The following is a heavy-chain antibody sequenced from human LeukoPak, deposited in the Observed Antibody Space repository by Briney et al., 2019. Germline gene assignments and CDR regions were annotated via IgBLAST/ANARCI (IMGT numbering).Heavy chain of an antibody. CDR2: FYSSGST. CDR3: VRDGRFDSACFDS. D-gene: IGHD6-19*01. CDR1: GDPLNDNLYY. V-gene: IGHV4-39*07. J-gene: IGHJ4*02. Sequence: PSETLSLTCNVSGDPLNDNLYYWGWIRQSPGKGLEWIGAFYSSGSTSSHSSFKSRVTISVDTSRTQLSLKLDSVTDTDTAVYYCVRDGRFDSACFDSWGPGILVTVSS.